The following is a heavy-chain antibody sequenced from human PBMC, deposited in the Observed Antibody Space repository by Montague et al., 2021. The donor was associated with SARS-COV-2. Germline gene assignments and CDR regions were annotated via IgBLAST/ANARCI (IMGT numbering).Heavy chain of an antibody. CDR1: GGTISTDNLYWY. CDR2: IFHNGDS. D-gene: IGHD5/OR15-5a*01. J-gene: IGHJ4*02. Sequence: SETLSLTCLVSGGTISTDNLYWYWAWIRQPPGKGLEWIGSIFHNGDSYYNPSLNTRVTISLDTSRNHFSLSLTSVTAPDTAVYYCARHVSNLRAAVDYFDYWGQGTPVTVSS. V-gene: IGHV4-39*01. CDR3: ARHVSNLRAAVDYFDY.